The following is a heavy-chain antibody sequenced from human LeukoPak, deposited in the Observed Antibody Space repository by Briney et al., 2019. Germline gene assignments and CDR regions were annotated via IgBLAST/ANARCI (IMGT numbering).Heavy chain of an antibody. V-gene: IGHV3-48*03. CDR3: ARQGLRYFDWLSSVTGWFDP. D-gene: IGHD3-9*01. Sequence: GGSLRLSCAASGFTFSSYEMNWVRQAPGKGLEWVSYISSSGSTIYYADSVKGRFTIPRDNAKNSLYLQMNSLRAEDTAVYYCARQGLRYFDWLSSVTGWFDPWGQGTLVTVSS. J-gene: IGHJ5*02. CDR2: ISSSGSTI. CDR1: GFTFSSYE.